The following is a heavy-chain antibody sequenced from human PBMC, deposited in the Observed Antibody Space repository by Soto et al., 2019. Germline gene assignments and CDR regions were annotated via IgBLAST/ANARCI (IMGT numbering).Heavy chain of an antibody. V-gene: IGHV2-5*01. Sequence: ESGPTLVNPTQTLTLTCTFSGFSLSTSGVGVGWIRQPPGKALEWLALIYWNDDKRYSPSLKSRLTTTKDTSKNQVVLTMTNMDPVDTAPSYCAHRPNQPQLGSCFDYWAQGTLVTVSS. J-gene: IGHJ4*02. CDR1: GFSLSTSGVG. D-gene: IGHD6-13*01. CDR3: AHRPNQPQLGSCFDY. CDR2: IYWNDDK.